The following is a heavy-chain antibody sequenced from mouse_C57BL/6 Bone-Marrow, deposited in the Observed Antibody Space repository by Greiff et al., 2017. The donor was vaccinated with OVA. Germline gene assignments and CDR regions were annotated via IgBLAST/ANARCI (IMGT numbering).Heavy chain of an antibody. CDR2: IYPRSGNT. Sequence: VMLVESGAELARPGASVKLSCKASGYTFTSYGISWVKQRTGQGLEWIGEIYPRSGNTYYNEKFKGKATLTADKSSSTAYMELRSLTSEDSAVYFCARHYEDFDYWGQGTTLTVSS. V-gene: IGHV1-81*01. CDR1: GYTFTSYG. J-gene: IGHJ2*01. D-gene: IGHD2-4*01. CDR3: ARHYEDFDY.